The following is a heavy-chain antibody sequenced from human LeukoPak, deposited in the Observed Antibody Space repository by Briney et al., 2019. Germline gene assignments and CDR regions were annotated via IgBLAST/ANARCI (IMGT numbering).Heavy chain of an antibody. V-gene: IGHV1-69*13. D-gene: IGHD3-22*01. CDR2: IIPIFGTA. Sequence: ASVNVSCKASGGTFSSYAISWVRQAPGQGLEWMGGIIPIFGTANYAQKFQGRVTITADESTSTAYMELSSLRSEDTAVYYCARDRDLTYYYDSSGYYKTPGSLNYYYYGMDVWGQGPTVTVSS. CDR1: GGTFSSYA. J-gene: IGHJ6*02. CDR3: ARDRDLTYYYDSSGYYKTPGSLNYYYYGMDV.